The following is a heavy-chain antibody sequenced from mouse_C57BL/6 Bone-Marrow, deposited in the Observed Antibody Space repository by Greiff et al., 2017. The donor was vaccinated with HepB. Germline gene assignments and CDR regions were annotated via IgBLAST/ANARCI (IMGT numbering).Heavy chain of an antibody. V-gene: IGHV1-81*01. J-gene: IGHJ1*03. CDR1: GYTFTSYG. CDR2: IYPRSGNT. CDR3: AKLLYWYFDV. Sequence: QVQLKQSGAELARPGASVKLSCKASGYTFTSYGISWVKQRTGQGLEWIGEIYPRSGNTYYNEKFKGKATLTADKSSSTAYMELRSLTSEDSEVYFCAKLLYWYFDVWGTGTTVTVSS. D-gene: IGHD1-1*01.